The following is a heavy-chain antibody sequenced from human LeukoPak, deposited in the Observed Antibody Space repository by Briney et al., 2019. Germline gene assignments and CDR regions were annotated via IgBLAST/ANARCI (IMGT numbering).Heavy chain of an antibody. D-gene: IGHD6-13*01. CDR3: AAALSTWYVY. Sequence: NPSETLSLTCAVYGGSFSGYYWSWIRQPPGKGLEWIGEINHSGSTNYNPSLKSRVTISVDTSKNQFSLKLSSVTAADTAVYYCAAALSTWYVYWGQGALVTVSS. V-gene: IGHV4-34*01. CDR2: INHSGST. CDR1: GGSFSGYY. J-gene: IGHJ4*02.